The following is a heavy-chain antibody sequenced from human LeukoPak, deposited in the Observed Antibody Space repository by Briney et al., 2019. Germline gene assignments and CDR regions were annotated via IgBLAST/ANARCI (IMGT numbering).Heavy chain of an antibody. CDR3: ASCGSSTSCLIDY. J-gene: IGHJ4*02. CDR1: GFIFSSYT. Sequence: GRSLRLSCAASGFIFSSYTMNWVRQAPGKGLEWVSSISSSSSDIYYADSVKGRFTISRDNAKNSLYLQMNSLRAEDTAVYYCASCGSSTSCLIDYWGQGTLVTVSS. D-gene: IGHD2-2*01. V-gene: IGHV3-21*01. CDR2: ISSSSSDI.